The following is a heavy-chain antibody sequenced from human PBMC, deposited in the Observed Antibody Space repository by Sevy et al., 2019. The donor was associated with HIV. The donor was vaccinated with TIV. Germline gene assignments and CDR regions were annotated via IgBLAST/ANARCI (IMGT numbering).Heavy chain of an antibody. Sequence: GGSLRLSCAASGFTFSDSWMTWVRQGPGKGLEWVANINQAGSDKYYVDSVRGRFTISRDNAKNSLYLQTNSLRVEDTALYYCAGGGFLSRYWGQGSLVTVSS. CDR2: INQAGSDK. CDR1: GFTFSDSW. D-gene: IGHD2-15*01. J-gene: IGHJ4*02. CDR3: AGGGFLSRY. V-gene: IGHV3-7*01.